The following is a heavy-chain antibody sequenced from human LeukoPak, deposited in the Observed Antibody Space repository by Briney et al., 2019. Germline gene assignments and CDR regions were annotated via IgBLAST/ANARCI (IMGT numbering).Heavy chain of an antibody. V-gene: IGHV1-18*01. D-gene: IGHD3-10*01. CDR1: GYTFTSYG. CDR3: ARDFCCITMVRGVIQSSYYYYGMDV. J-gene: IGHJ6*02. Sequence: ASVKVSCKASGYTFTSYGISWVRQAPGQGLAWMGWISAYNGNTNYAQKLQGRVTMTTDTSTSTAYMELRSLRSDDTAVYYCARDFCCITMVRGVIQSSYYYYGMDVWGQGTTVTVSS. CDR2: ISAYNGNT.